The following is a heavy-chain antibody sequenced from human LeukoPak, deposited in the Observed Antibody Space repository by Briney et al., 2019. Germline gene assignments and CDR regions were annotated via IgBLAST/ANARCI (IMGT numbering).Heavy chain of an antibody. CDR2: IYYSGST. V-gene: IGHV4-59*01. CDR3: ARAGVGAIFYY. D-gene: IGHD1-26*01. Sequence: PSETLSLTCTVSGGSISSYYWSWIRQPPGKGLEWIGYIYYSGSTNYNPSLKSRVTISVDTSKNQFSLKLSSVTAADTAVYYCARAGVGAIFYYWGQGTLVTVSS. J-gene: IGHJ4*02. CDR1: GGSISSYY.